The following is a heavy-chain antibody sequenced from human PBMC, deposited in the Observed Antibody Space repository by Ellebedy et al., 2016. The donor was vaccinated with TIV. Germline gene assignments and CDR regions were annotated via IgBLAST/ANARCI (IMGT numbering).Heavy chain of an antibody. Sequence: GESLKISCAASXFTVSSNYMSFVRQAPGKGLEWVSVIYSGGSTYYADSVKGRFTITRDNSKNTLYLQMNSLRAEDTAVYYCAIQGDYRTDSVYFDYWGQGTLVTVSS. V-gene: IGHV3-53*01. CDR2: IYSGGST. D-gene: IGHD4-11*01. J-gene: IGHJ4*02. CDR3: AIQGDYRTDSVYFDY. CDR1: XFTVSSNY.